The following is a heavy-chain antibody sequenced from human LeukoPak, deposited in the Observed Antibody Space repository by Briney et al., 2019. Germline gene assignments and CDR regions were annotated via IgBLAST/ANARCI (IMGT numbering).Heavy chain of an antibody. D-gene: IGHD2-2*01. J-gene: IGHJ5*01. CDR1: GGSISSSSYY. Sequence: PSETLSLTCTVSGGSISSSSYYWGWIRQPPGKGLEWIGSIYYSGSTYYNPSLKSRVTISVDTSKNQFSLKLSSVTAADTAVYYCARQGSIVVVPANRFDSWGQGTLVTVSS. V-gene: IGHV4-39*01. CDR2: IYYSGST. CDR3: ARQGSIVVVPANRFDS.